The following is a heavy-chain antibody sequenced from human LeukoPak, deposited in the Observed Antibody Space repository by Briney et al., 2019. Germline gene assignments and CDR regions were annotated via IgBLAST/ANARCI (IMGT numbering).Heavy chain of an antibody. J-gene: IGHJ4*02. Sequence: AWVKVSCKASGYTFTNYYMHWVRQAPGQGLEWMGVINLSGGSTTYAQKFQGRVTMTRDTSTSTAYMDLSSLRSDDTAVYYCARVGVTATSDYWGQGTLVTVSS. CDR2: INLSGGST. V-gene: IGHV1-46*01. CDR1: GYTFTNYY. D-gene: IGHD2-21*02. CDR3: ARVGVTATSDY.